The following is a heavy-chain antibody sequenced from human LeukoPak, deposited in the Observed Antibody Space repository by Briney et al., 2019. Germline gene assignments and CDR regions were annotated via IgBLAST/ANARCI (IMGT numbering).Heavy chain of an antibody. J-gene: IGHJ4*02. V-gene: IGHV4-59*11. CDR3: ARAKGYNYGSGIDY. CDR2: IYYSVST. Sequence: SETLSLTCTVSGGSISSHYWSWIRQPPGKALEWIGYIYYSVSTNYNPSLKSRVTISGGTFKNHFSLKMNSVTAPDTAVYSCARAKGYNYGSGIDYWGQGTLVTVSS. D-gene: IGHD5-18*01. CDR1: GGSISSHY.